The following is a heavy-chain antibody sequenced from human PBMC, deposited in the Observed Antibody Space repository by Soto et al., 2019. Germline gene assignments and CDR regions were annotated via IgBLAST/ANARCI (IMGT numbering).Heavy chain of an antibody. D-gene: IGHD6-6*01. CDR3: AREPRTYSSSSNWFDP. CDR2: ISSSSSTI. CDR1: GFTFSSYS. J-gene: IGHJ5*02. V-gene: IGHV3-48*01. Sequence: GGSLRLSCAACGFTFSSYSMNWVRQAPGKGLEWVSYISSSSSTIYYADSVKGRFTISRDNAKNSLYLQMNSLRAEDTAVYYCAREPRTYSSSSNWFDPWGQGTLVTVSS.